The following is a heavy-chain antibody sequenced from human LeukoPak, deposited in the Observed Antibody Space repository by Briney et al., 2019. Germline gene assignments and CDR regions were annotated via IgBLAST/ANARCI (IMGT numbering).Heavy chain of an antibody. J-gene: IGHJ5*02. CDR2: IYYSGST. Sequence: PSETLSLTCTVSGGSISSYYWSWIRQPPGKGLEWIGYIYYSGSTNYNPSLKSRVTISVDTSKNQFSLKLSSVTAADTAVYYCARGKHYYGSGSLSEAWGQGTLVTVSS. V-gene: IGHV4-59*01. CDR1: GGSISSYY. CDR3: ARGKHYYGSGSLSEA. D-gene: IGHD3-10*01.